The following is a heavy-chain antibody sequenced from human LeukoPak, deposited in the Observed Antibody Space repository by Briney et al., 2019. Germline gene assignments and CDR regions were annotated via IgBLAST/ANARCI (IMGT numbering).Heavy chain of an antibody. J-gene: IGHJ4*02. CDR2: IDHRGNT. V-gene: IGHV4-4*02. CDR1: GDSITNTNW. CDR3: ARGYGPGY. Sequence: SGTLSLTCAVSGDSITNTNWWNWVRQPPGKGLEWIAEIDHRGNTNYNPSLKSRVTISADKSKNQFSLKLNSVTAADTAVYYCARGYGPGYWDQGTLVTVSA. D-gene: IGHD4-17*01.